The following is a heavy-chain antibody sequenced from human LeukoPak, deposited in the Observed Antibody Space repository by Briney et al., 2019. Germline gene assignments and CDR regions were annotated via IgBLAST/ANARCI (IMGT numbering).Heavy chain of an antibody. CDR1: GGSISSSSYY. J-gene: IGHJ4*02. CDR2: IYYSGST. Sequence: PSETLSLTCTVSGGSISSSSYYWGWIRQPPGKGLEWIGSIYYSGSTYYNPSLKSRVTISVDTSKNQFSLKLSSVTAADTAVYYCARSYAWLADYWGQGTLVTVSS. D-gene: IGHD6-19*01. CDR3: ARSYAWLADY. V-gene: IGHV4-39*01.